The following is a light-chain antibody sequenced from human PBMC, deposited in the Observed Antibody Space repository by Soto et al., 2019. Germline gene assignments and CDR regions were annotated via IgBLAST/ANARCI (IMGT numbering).Light chain of an antibody. CDR1: SSDLGGYNS. J-gene: IGLJ1*01. CDR2: EVT. CDR3: SSYAGSNNYV. V-gene: IGLV2-8*01. Sequence: QSVLTQPPSASGSPGQSVTISCTGTSSDLGGYNSVSWFQRHPGKAPKVIIYEVTKRPSGVPDRFSGSKFGNTASLTVSGLQAEDEADYYCSSYAGSNNYVFGTGTKV.